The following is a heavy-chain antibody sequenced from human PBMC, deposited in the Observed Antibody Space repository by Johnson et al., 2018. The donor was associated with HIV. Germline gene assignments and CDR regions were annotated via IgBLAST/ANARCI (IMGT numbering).Heavy chain of an antibody. CDR2: ISGSGGST. D-gene: IGHD2-21*01. V-gene: IGHV3-23*04. CDR3: ARARTVVIARPDAFDI. Sequence: MLLVESGGGLVQPGGSLRLSCAASGFTFSSYAMSWVRQAPGKGLEWVSAISGSGGSTYYADSVKGRFTISRDNSKHTLYLQMNSLRAEDTAVYYCARARTVVIARPDAFDIWGQGTMVTVSS. J-gene: IGHJ3*02. CDR1: GFTFSSYA.